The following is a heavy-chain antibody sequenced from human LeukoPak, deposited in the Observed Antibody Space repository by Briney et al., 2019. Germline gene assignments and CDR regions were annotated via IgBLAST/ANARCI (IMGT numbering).Heavy chain of an antibody. CDR2: IWSDGSNK. D-gene: IGHD7-27*01. J-gene: IGHJ3*02. Sequence: PGGSLRLSCAASGFTFISYGMHWVRQAPGKGLEWVALIWSDGSNKYYADSVKGRFTISRDNSKSTLYLQMNSLRAEDTAVYYCAKDRDGVTGGGAFDIWGQGTMVTVSS. CDR3: AKDRDGVTGGGAFDI. V-gene: IGHV3-33*06. CDR1: GFTFISYG.